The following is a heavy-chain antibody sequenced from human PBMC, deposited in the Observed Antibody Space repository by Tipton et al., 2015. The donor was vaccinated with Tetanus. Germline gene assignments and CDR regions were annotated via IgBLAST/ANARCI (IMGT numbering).Heavy chain of an antibody. CDR3: AKDAGLAVAGAEYFLN. CDR2: VFHNGSP. D-gene: IGHD6-19*01. Sequence: LRLSCTVSGGSISTSNYFWGWIRQPPGKGLEWIGSVFHNGSPFYNPSLKSRLTMSVDTSKNQFSLRLRSVTAADSAIYYCAKDAGLAVAGAEYFLNWGQGTLVTVAS. CDR1: GGSISTSNYF. V-gene: IGHV4-39*02. J-gene: IGHJ1*01.